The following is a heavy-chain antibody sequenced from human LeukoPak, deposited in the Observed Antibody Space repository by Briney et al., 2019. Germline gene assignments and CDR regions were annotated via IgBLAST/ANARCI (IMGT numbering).Heavy chain of an antibody. CDR2: IIPIFGTA. Sequence: SVKVSCKASGGTFSSYAISWVRQAPGQGLEWMGRIIPIFGTANYAQKFQGRVTITTDESTSTAYMELGSLRSEDTSVYYCARGAPSGWYPYYYYYRDVWGKGTTVTVSS. CDR3: ARGAPSGWYPYYYYYRDV. D-gene: IGHD6-19*01. CDR1: GGTFSSYA. J-gene: IGHJ6*03. V-gene: IGHV1-69*05.